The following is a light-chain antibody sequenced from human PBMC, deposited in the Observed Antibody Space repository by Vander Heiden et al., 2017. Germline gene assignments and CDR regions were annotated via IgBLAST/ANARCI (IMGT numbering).Light chain of an antibody. Sequence: SALTQPPSASGSPGQSVTISCTGTSSDVGAYNYVSWYQQHPGKAPTLIIYDVTKRPSGVPDRFSGSKSGNTAFLTVSGLQAEDEADYYCSSHAGSSAVFGGGTTVTVL. J-gene: IGLJ3*02. CDR1: SSDVGAYNY. CDR3: SSHAGSSAV. CDR2: DVT. V-gene: IGLV2-8*01.